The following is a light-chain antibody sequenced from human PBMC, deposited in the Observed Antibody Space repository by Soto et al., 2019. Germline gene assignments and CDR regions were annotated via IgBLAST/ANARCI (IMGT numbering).Light chain of an antibody. CDR1: QSISSN. V-gene: IGKV3-15*01. CDR3: QQYNNWWT. CDR2: GAS. J-gene: IGKJ1*01. Sequence: EIVMTQYPATLSVSPGEGATLSCRASQSISSNLAWYQQKPDQPPRLLIYGASTRATGIPARLSGSGSGTEFTLTISSMKSEDYALYYCQQYNNWWTFGQGTKVDIK.